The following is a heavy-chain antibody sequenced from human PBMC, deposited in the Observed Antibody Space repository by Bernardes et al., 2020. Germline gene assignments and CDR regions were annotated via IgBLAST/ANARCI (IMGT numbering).Heavy chain of an antibody. CDR2: ISSSSSYI. Sequence: GGSLRPSCAASGFTFSSYSMNWVRQAPGKGLEWVSSISSSSSYIYYADSVKGRFTISRDNAKNSLYLQMNSLRAEDTAVYYCARDGGWALVYVTVAFGIWCQGTMVTVSS. CDR3: ARDGGWALVYVTVAFGI. V-gene: IGHV3-21*01. J-gene: IGHJ3*02. CDR1: GFTFSSYS. D-gene: IGHD2-8*01.